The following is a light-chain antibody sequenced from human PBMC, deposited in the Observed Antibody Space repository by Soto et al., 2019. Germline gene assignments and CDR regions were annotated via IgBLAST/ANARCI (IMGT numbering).Light chain of an antibody. V-gene: IGKV3-20*01. CDR2: GAS. CDR1: QSVSSSY. J-gene: IGKJ4*01. Sequence: EIVLTQSPGTLSLSPGERATLSCRASQSVSSSYLAWYQQKPGQAPRLLIYGASSRATGIPDRFSGSGSGTDFTLTISRLEPEDFAVYYWQQSSSSPLTFGGGTKVEIK. CDR3: QQSSSSPLT.